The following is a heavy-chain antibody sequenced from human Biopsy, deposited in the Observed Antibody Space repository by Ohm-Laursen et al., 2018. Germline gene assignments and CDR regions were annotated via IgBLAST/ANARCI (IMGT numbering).Heavy chain of an antibody. CDR2: INPNSGGT. D-gene: IGHD3-16*01. Sequence: ASVKVSCKASGYTFIDYYIHWVRQAPGQGLEWMGWINPNSGGTKYAQKFQGGVTMAGDTSINTVHMELRNLRSDDTAVYYCARRTWDNWGLGTLITGSS. V-gene: IGHV1-2*02. CDR3: ARRTWDN. CDR1: GYTFIDYY. J-gene: IGHJ4*02.